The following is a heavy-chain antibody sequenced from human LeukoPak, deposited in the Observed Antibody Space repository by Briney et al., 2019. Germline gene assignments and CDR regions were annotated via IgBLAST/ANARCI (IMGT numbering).Heavy chain of an antibody. CDR1: GFTFSSYW. CDR2: INSDGSST. D-gene: IGHD3-10*01. Sequence: GGSLRLSCAASGFTFSSYWMHWVRQAPGKGLVWVSRINSDGSSTFYADSVKGRFTTSRDNAENTVYLQMNSLRADDTAVYYCARIPGGSGSQYDYWGQGTLVIAYS. V-gene: IGHV3-74*01. J-gene: IGHJ4*02. CDR3: ARIPGGSGSQYDY.